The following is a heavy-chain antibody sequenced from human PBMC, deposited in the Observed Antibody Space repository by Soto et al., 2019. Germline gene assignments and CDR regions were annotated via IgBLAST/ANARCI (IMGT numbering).Heavy chain of an antibody. J-gene: IGHJ4*02. CDR2: TRNKANSYTT. Sequence: GGSLRLSCAASGFTLSDHYVDWVRQAPGKGPEWVGRTRNKANSYTTEYAASVKGRFTISRDDSKNSLYLQMNSLKTEDTAMYYCARVVGGGYYFDYWGQGTLVTVSS. CDR1: GFTLSDHY. V-gene: IGHV3-72*01. CDR3: ARVVGGGYYFDY. D-gene: IGHD2-15*01.